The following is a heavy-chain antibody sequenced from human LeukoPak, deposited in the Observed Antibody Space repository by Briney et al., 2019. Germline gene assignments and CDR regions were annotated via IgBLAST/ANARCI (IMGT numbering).Heavy chain of an antibody. V-gene: IGHV3-48*02. Sequence: GGSLRLSCAASGFTFSSYSMNWVRQAPGKGLEWVSYMRSSDNTIYYADSVRGRFTISRDDAKKSVYLQMNSQRDEDTAMYYCARDSSWGFDYWGLGTLVTVSS. CDR3: ARDSSWGFDY. CDR1: GFTFSSYS. CDR2: MRSSDNTI. J-gene: IGHJ4*02. D-gene: IGHD6-13*01.